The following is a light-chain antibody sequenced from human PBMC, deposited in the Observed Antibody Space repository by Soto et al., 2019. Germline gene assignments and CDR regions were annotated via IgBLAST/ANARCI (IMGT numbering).Light chain of an antibody. CDR1: SSDVGTYKF. V-gene: IGLV2-23*02. J-gene: IGLJ2*01. Sequence: QSALTQPASVSGSPGQSITISCTGTSSDVGTYKFVSWYQQHPGQAPKLMIYEVSERPSGISNRFSGSKSGNTASLTISGLQKEDEADYCCSSHATEYLLFGGGTKLTVL. CDR3: SSHATEYLL. CDR2: EVS.